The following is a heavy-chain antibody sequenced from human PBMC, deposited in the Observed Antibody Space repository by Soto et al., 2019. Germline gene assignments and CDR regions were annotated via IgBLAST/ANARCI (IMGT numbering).Heavy chain of an antibody. CDR2: IVVGSGNT. J-gene: IGHJ6*02. CDR1: GFTFTSSA. D-gene: IGHD3-22*01. V-gene: IGHV1-58*01. CDR3: AAEKLNYYDSSGYYPPGYYGMDV. Sequence: ASVKVSCKASGFTFTSSAVQWVRQARGQRLEWIGWIVVGSGNTNYAQKFQERVTITRDMSTSTAYMELSSLRSEDTAVYYCAAEKLNYYDSSGYYPPGYYGMDVWG.